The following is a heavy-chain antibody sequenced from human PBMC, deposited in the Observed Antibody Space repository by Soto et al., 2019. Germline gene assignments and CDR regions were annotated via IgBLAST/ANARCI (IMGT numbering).Heavy chain of an antibody. CDR3: VRAGYSSAYYIKWFDP. CDR2: ISSDGRNK. D-gene: IGHD3-22*01. Sequence: GGSLRLSCTGSGFTFNTYALHWVRQAPGKGLEWVAVISSDGRNKNYAASVKGRFTISRENSKNTMSLEMDSLRPGDTAIYYCVRAGYSSAYYIKWFDPWGQGTQVTVSS. CDR1: GFTFNTYA. J-gene: IGHJ5*02. V-gene: IGHV3-30*04.